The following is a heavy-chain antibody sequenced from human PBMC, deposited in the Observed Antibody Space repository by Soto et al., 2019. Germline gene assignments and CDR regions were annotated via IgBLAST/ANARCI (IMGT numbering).Heavy chain of an antibody. D-gene: IGHD4-17*01. Sequence: GGSLRLSCAASGFTFSSYAMHWVRQAPGKGLEWVAVISYDGSNKYYADSVKGRFTISRDNSKNTLYLQMNSLRAEDTAVYYCASNGNDYGDPRLGGWGQGTLVTVSS. CDR2: ISYDGSNK. CDR1: GFTFSSYA. CDR3: ASNGNDYGDPRLGG. J-gene: IGHJ4*02. V-gene: IGHV3-30-3*01.